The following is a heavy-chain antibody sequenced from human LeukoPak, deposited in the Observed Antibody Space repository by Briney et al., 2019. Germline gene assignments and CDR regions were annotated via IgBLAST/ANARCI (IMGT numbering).Heavy chain of an antibody. CDR1: GFTFSSYS. D-gene: IGHD5-12*01. V-gene: IGHV3-66*01. J-gene: IGHJ4*02. CDR2: IYSGGST. CDR3: AREGGYSGYDYSLDY. Sequence: GGSLRLSCAASGFTFSSYSMNWVCQAPGKGLEWVSVIYSGGSTYYADSVKGRFTISRDNSKNTLYLQMNSLRAEDTAVYYCAREGGYSGYDYSLDYWGQGTLVTVSS.